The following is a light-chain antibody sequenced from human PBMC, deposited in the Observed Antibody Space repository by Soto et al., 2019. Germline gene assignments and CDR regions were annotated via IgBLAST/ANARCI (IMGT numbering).Light chain of an antibody. CDR3: QQNNNRLPLT. V-gene: IGKV3-15*01. CDR2: GAS. Sequence: EIVMTQSPATLSVSPGERATLSCRASQSVSSNLAWYQQKPGKAPRLLIYGASTRDTGIPARFSGSGSGTEFTLTISSLQSEDFAIYYCQQNNNRLPLTFGGGTKVEIK. CDR1: QSVSSN. J-gene: IGKJ4*01.